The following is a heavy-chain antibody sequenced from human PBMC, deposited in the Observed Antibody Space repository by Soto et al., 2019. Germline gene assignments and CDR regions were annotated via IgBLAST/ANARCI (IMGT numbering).Heavy chain of an antibody. V-gene: IGHV1-69*13. CDR1: GGTFSSYA. CDR3: ARTYYYDSSGYPPAIIAEYFQH. CDR2: IIPIFGTA. Sequence: VASVKVSCKASGGTFSSYAISWVRQAPGQGLEWMGGIIPIFGTANYAQKFQGRVTITADESTSTAYMELSSLRSEDTAVYYCARTYYYDSSGYPPAIIAEYFQHWGQGTLVTVSS. D-gene: IGHD3-22*01. J-gene: IGHJ1*01.